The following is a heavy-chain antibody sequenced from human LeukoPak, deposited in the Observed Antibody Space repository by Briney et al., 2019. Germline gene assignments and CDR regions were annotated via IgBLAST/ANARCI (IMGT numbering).Heavy chain of an antibody. CDR3: ATSRGPIAAAGIDY. Sequence: ASVKVSCKASGYTFTGYYMHWVRQAPGQGLEWMGWINPNSGGTNYAQKFQGRGTMTRDTSISTAYMELSRLRSDDTAVYYCATSRGPIAAAGIDYWGQGTLVTVSS. V-gene: IGHV1-2*02. J-gene: IGHJ4*02. D-gene: IGHD6-13*01. CDR2: INPNSGGT. CDR1: GYTFTGYY.